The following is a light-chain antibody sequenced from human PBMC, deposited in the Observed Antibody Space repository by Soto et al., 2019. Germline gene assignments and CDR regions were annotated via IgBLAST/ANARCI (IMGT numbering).Light chain of an antibody. V-gene: IGKV3-20*01. CDR3: QQDGSSGT. Sequence: EIVMTQSPATLSVSPGERATLSCRASQSIGNYLAWYQQKPGQAPRLLIYGASNRATGIPDRFSGSGPGTDFTLTISRLEPEDFAVYYCQQDGSSGTFGQGTKVDI. CDR2: GAS. CDR1: QSIGNY. J-gene: IGKJ1*01.